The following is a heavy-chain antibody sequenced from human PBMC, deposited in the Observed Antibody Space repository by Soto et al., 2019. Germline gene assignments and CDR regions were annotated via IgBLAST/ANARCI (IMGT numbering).Heavy chain of an antibody. J-gene: IGHJ6*02. D-gene: IGHD4-17*01. CDR3: ARKQGGADPLAYYYYGMDV. Sequence: PGDSLKISCKGSGYSFTSYWIGWVRQMPGKGLEWMGIIYPGDSDTRYSPSFQGQVTISADKSISTAYLQWSSLKASDTAMYYCARKQGGADPLAYYYYGMDVWGQGTTVTVSS. CDR1: GYSFTSYW. V-gene: IGHV5-51*01. CDR2: IYPGDSDT.